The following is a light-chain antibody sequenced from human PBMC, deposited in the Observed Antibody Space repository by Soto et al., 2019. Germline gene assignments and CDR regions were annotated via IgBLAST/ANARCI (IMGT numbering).Light chain of an antibody. CDR2: DVS. Sequence: QSVLTQPASVSGSPGQSITISCTGTSSDVGGYNYVSWYQHHPGKAPKFIIFDVSNRPSGVSNLFSGSKSGNTASLTISGLQPEDEADYYCSSYTTSNTRQIVFGTGTKVTVL. CDR3: SSYTTSNTRQIV. J-gene: IGLJ1*01. V-gene: IGLV2-14*03. CDR1: SSDVGGYNY.